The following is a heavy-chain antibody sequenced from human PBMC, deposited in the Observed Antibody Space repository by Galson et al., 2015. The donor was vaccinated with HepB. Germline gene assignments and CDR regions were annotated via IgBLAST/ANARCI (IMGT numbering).Heavy chain of an antibody. CDR1: GFTFSNYA. Sequence: SLRLSCAASGFTFSNYAIHWVRQAPGKGLEWVTIISFDGSHQYYADSVKGRFTISRDNSKNTLHLQMNSLRAEDTAMYYCARDGVSRGRWYFDYWGQGTLVTVSS. CDR2: ISFDGSHQ. J-gene: IGHJ4*02. D-gene: IGHD6-13*01. CDR3: ARDGVSRGRWYFDY. V-gene: IGHV3-30*04.